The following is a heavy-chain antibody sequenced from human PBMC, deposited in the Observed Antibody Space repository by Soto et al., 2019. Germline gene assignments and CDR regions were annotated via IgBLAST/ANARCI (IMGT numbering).Heavy chain of an antibody. CDR3: AKDRISRGYYYYYGMDV. D-gene: IGHD2-15*01. CDR1: GFTFSSYG. CDR2: ISYDGSNK. J-gene: IGHJ6*02. V-gene: IGHV3-30*18. Sequence: ESGGGVVQPGRSLRLSCAASGFTFSSYGMHWVRQAPGKGLEWVAVISYDGSNKYYADSVKGRFTISRDNSKNTLYLQMNSLRAEDTAVYYCAKDRISRGYYYYYGMDVWGQGTTVTVSS.